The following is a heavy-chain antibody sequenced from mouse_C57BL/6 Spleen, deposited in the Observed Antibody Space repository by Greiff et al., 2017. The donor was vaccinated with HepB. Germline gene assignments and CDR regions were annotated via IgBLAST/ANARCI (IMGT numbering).Heavy chain of an antibody. V-gene: IGHV3-6*01. CDR3: ARDEGDYDYDPFAY. Sequence: EVKLLESGPGLVKPSQSLSLTCSVTGYSITSGYYWNWIRQFPGNKLEWMGYISYDGSNNYNPSLKNRISITRDTSKNQFFLKLNSVTTEDTATYYCARDEGDYDYDPFAYWGQGTLVTVSA. D-gene: IGHD2-4*01. CDR1: GYSITSGYY. CDR2: ISYDGSN. J-gene: IGHJ3*01.